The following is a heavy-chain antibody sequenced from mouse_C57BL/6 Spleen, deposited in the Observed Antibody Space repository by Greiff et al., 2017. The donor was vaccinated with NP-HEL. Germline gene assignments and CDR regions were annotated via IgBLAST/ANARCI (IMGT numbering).Heavy chain of an antibody. CDR3: ARIYYDYDGVYFDY. J-gene: IGHJ2*01. D-gene: IGHD2-4*01. Sequence: VQLQQSGPELVQPGASVKMSCKASGYTFTDYNMPWVKQSHGKSLEWIGYINPNNGGTSYNQKFKGKDTLTVNKSSSTAYMELRSLTSEDSAVYYCARIYYDYDGVYFDYWGQGTTLTVSS. CDR2: INPNNGGT. CDR1: GYTFTDYN. V-gene: IGHV1-22*01.